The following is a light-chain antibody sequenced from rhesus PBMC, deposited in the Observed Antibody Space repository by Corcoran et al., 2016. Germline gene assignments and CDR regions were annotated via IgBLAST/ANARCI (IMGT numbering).Light chain of an antibody. CDR1: QSISSW. Sequence: DIQMTQSPSSLSASVGDTVTITCRAGQSISSWLDWYQQKQGKAPKLLIYKAPSLQGGVPSRFSGSGAGTDGTLTISSLQPEDFATYYCLQYSSSPYSFGQGTKVEIK. J-gene: IGKJ2*01. V-gene: IGKV1-22*01. CDR3: LQYSSSPYS. CDR2: KAP.